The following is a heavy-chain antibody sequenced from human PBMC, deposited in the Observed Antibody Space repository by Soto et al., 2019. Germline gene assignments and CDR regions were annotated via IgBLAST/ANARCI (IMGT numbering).Heavy chain of an antibody. CDR3: ARSILDEYYYGSGYAFDI. CDR2: SSTYNGNT. D-gene: IGHD3-10*01. V-gene: IGHV1-18*01. J-gene: IGHJ3*02. CDR1: GYTFTNYG. Sequence: ASVKVSCKASGYTFTNYGISWVRQAPGQGLEWMGWSSTYNGNTIYAQKFQARVTMTTEKATKTAYMELKNLRSDDTALYYCARSILDEYYYGSGYAFDIWAQGTMVTVSS.